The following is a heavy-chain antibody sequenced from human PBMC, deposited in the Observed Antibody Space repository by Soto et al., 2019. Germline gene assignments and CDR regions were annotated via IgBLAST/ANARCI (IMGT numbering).Heavy chain of an antibody. CDR3: ARGRRGHYGDYRGRNYYFDY. CDR2: INHSGST. CDR1: GGSFSGYY. V-gene: IGHV4-34*01. Sequence: QVQLQQWGAGLLKPSETLSLTCAVYGGSFSGYYWSWIRQPPGKGLEWIGEINHSGSTNYNPSLKSRVTISVDTSKNQFSLKLSYVTAADTAVYYCARGRRGHYGDYRGRNYYFDYWGQGTLVTVSS. D-gene: IGHD4-17*01. J-gene: IGHJ4*02.